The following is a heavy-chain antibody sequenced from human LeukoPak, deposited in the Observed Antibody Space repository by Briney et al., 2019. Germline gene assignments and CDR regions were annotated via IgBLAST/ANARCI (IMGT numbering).Heavy chain of an antibody. Sequence: KTSQTLSLTCTVSGGSISSGDYYWNWIRQPPGKGLEWIGYTCYSGSTYYNPSLKSRVTISVDTSKNQFSLKLSSVTAADTAVYYCARGSTLIRGGDYWGQGTLVTVSS. CDR2: TCYSGST. D-gene: IGHD3-10*01. CDR1: GGSISSGDYY. V-gene: IGHV4-30-4*08. J-gene: IGHJ4*02. CDR3: ARGSTLIRGGDY.